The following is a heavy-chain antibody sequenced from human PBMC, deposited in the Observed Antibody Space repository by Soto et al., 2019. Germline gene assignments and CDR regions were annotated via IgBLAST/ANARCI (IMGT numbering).Heavy chain of an antibody. J-gene: IGHJ4*02. CDR3: AKQAYCSGGSCHSSALS. V-gene: IGHV3-30*18. CDR1: EFTFRGCR. Sequence: GGSLRHSGVASEFTFRGCRMSWVRQAPGKGLEWVADISYDGSNKYYADSVKGRFTISRENSKNTLYLQMNSLRPEDTAVYYCAKQAYCSGGSCHSSALSWGQGTLVTVSS. D-gene: IGHD2-15*01. CDR2: ISYDGSNK.